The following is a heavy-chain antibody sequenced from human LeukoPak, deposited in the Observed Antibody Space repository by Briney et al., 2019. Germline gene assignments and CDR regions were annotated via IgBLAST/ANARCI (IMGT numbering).Heavy chain of an antibody. V-gene: IGHV3-7*01. CDR2: IKEDGGVE. Sequence: HPGGSLRLSCAASGFTFSSHWMTWVRQPPGKGLEWVANIKEDGGVEYYVDSVKGRFTISRDNTKNALYLQVNSLRVEDTAVYYCARDDASSSFTYWGQGALVTVSS. CDR3: ARDDASSSFTY. CDR1: GFTFSSHW. D-gene: IGHD3-16*01. J-gene: IGHJ4*02.